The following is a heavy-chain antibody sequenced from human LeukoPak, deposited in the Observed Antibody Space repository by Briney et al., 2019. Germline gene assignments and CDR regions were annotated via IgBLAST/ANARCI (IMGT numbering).Heavy chain of an antibody. CDR2: IYSGDFDT. Sequence: GESLKISWKGAGYSFSIYWIGWVRQMPGKGLEWGGIIYSGDFDTRYSPSFQGQVTISADKSISTAYLQWSSLNASDTAMYYCARLSAAGSTIDYWGQGTLVTVSS. D-gene: IGHD6-13*01. J-gene: IGHJ4*02. CDR1: GYSFSIYW. V-gene: IGHV5-51*01. CDR3: ARLSAAGSTIDY.